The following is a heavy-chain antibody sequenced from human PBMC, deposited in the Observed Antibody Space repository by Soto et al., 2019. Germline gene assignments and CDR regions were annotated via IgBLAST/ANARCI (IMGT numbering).Heavy chain of an antibody. J-gene: IGHJ6*02. D-gene: IGHD1-26*01. CDR3: ARGRGEVGATSNYYYYYGMDV. V-gene: IGHV6-1*01. CDR1: GDSVSSNSAA. Sequence: KQSQTLSLTCAISGDSVSSNSAAWNWIRQSPSRGLEWLGRTYYRSKWYNDYAVSVKSRITINPDTSKNQFSLQLNSVTPEDTAVYYCARGRGEVGATSNYYYYYGMDVWGQGTTVTVSS. CDR2: TYYRSKWYN.